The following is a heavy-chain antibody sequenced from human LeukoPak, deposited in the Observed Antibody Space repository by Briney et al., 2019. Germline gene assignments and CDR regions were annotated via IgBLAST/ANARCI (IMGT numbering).Heavy chain of an antibody. Sequence: GGSLRLSCAASGFTFSSYAMSWVRQAPGKGLEGVANIKQDGNKKYYVDSVKGRFTISRDNAQNSLYLQMDSLRVEDTAVYYCARGYCSSTDCHLARHFEYWGQGTLVTVSS. CDR1: GFTFSSYA. CDR2: IKQDGNKK. CDR3: ARGYCSSTDCHLARHFEY. V-gene: IGHV3-7*04. J-gene: IGHJ4*02. D-gene: IGHD2-2*01.